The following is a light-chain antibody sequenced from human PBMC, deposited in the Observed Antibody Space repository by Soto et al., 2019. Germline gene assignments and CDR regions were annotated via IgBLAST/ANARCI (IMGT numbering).Light chain of an antibody. J-gene: IGLJ1*01. Sequence: QSVLTQPASVSGSPGQSVTISCTGPRSDIGDSNFISWYQYSPGKAPRLLFYEVNNRPSGVSKRFSGSKAGNTASLTISGLLDDDEADYFCASFRSGTILVFGSGSKVTVL. CDR1: RSDIGDSNF. CDR3: ASFRSGTILV. V-gene: IGLV2-14*01. CDR2: EVN.